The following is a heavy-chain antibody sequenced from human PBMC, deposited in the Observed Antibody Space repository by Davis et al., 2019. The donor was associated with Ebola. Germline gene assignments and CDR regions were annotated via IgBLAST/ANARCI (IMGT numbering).Heavy chain of an antibody. CDR1: GGTFSSYT. D-gene: IGHD1-26*01. CDR3: ARFPEWAPFVVYYFDY. CDR2: IIPIFGTA. J-gene: IGHJ4*02. Sequence: SVKVSCKASGGTFSSYTISWVRQAPGQGLEWMGGIIPIFGTANYAQKFQGRVTITADESTSTAYMELSSLRSEDTAVYYCARFPEWAPFVVYYFDYWGQGTLVTVSS. V-gene: IGHV1-69*13.